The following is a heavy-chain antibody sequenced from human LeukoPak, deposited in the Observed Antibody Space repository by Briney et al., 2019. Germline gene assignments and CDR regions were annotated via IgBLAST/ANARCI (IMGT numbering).Heavy chain of an antibody. Sequence: SETLSLTCTVSGGSISYYYWSWIRQPPGKGLEWIGYIYYSGSTKYNPFLKSQITISVDTSKNQFSLKLSSVTAADTAMYYCARQGNGDLYYFDYWGQGTLVTVSS. CDR1: GGSISYYY. D-gene: IGHD4-17*01. CDR2: IYYSGST. CDR3: ARQGNGDLYYFDY. J-gene: IGHJ4*02. V-gene: IGHV4-59*08.